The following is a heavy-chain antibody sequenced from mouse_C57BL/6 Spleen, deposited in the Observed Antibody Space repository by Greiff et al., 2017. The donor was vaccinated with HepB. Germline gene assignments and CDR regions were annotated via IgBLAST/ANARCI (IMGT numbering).Heavy chain of an antibody. CDR3: ANSNYWYFDV. CDR1: GYTFTDYY. CDR2: INPNNGGT. J-gene: IGHJ1*03. D-gene: IGHD2-5*01. V-gene: IGHV1-26*01. Sequence: EVKLQQSGPELVKPGASVKISCKASGYTFTDYYMNWVKQSHGKSLEWIGDINPNNGGTSYNQKFKGKATLTVDKSSSTAYMELRSLTSEDSAVYYCANSNYWYFDVWGTGTTVTVSS.